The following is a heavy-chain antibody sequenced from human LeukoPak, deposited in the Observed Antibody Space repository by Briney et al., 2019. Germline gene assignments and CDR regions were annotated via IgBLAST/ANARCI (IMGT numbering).Heavy chain of an antibody. CDR2: IYYSGST. CDR1: GGSISSSSYY. Sequence: SETLSLTCTVSGGSISSSSYYWGWVRQPPGKGREWIGSIYYSGSTYYNPSLKSRVTISVDTPKNQFSLKLSSVAAADTAVYYCASAYYYGSGSYYTFDYWGQGTLVTVSS. J-gene: IGHJ4*02. V-gene: IGHV4-39*07. D-gene: IGHD3-10*01. CDR3: ASAYYYGSGSYYTFDY.